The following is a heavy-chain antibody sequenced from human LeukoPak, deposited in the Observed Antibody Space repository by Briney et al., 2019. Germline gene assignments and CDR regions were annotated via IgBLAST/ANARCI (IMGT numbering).Heavy chain of an antibody. CDR1: GFTLSSYS. CDR3: ARVHSLVADF. J-gene: IGHJ4*02. V-gene: IGHV3-21*01. Sequence: PGGSLRLSCAASGFTLSSYSINWVRQAPGEGLEWVSSISSSSSYIYYADSVKGRFTISRDNAKNSLYLQMNSLRAEDTAVYYCARVHSLVADFWGQGTLVTVSS. D-gene: IGHD5-12*01. CDR2: ISSSSSYI.